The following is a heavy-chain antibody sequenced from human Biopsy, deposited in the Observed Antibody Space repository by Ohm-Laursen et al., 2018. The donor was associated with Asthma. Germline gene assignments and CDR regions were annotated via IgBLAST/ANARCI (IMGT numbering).Heavy chain of an antibody. J-gene: IGHJ6*02. D-gene: IGHD2-2*01. CDR2: INHSGST. CDR1: GGSFSGSY. Sequence: SDTLSLTCAVYGGSFSGSYWSWIRQPPGKGLEWIGEINHSGSTNYNPSLKSRVTISVDTSKNQFSLKLSSVTAADTAVYYCARVVGGYCSSTSCYGGYYYGMDVWGQGTTVTVSS. V-gene: IGHV4-34*01. CDR3: ARVVGGYCSSTSCYGGYYYGMDV.